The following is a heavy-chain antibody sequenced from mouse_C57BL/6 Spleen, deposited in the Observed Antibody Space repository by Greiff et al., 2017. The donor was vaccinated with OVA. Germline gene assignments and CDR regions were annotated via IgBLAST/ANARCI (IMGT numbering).Heavy chain of an antibody. V-gene: IGHV8-8*01. CDR3: ARIGGDYDWKDYYFDY. CDR2: IWWDDDK. D-gene: IGHD2-4*01. CDR1: GFSLSTFGMG. Sequence: QVTLKVSGPRILQPSQTLSLTCSFSGFSLSTFGMGVGWIRQPSGKGLEWLAHIWWDDDKYYNPALKSRLTISKDTAKNQVFLKIANVDTADTATYYCARIGGDYDWKDYYFDYWGQGTTLTVSS. J-gene: IGHJ2*01.